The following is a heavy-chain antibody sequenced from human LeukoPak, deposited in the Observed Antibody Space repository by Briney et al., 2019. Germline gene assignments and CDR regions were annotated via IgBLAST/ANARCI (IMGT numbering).Heavy chain of an antibody. D-gene: IGHD3-10*01. Sequence: PGGSLRLSCAASGFTVSSNYMSWVRQGPGKGLECVSVISNDGDTYYADSVKGRFTITRDNSKNTLYLQMNGLRAVDTALYYCAKGGDYYGSGSYIDYWGQGALVTVSS. CDR1: GFTVSSNY. J-gene: IGHJ4*02. CDR2: ISNDGDT. CDR3: AKGGDYYGSGSYIDY. V-gene: IGHV3-53*01.